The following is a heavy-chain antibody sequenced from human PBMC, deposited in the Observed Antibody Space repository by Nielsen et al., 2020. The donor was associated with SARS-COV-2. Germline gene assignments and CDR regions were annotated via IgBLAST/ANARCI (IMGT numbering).Heavy chain of an antibody. CDR1: GFTISRFG. V-gene: IGHV3-30*03. J-gene: IGHJ5*02. CDR2: ISYDGSIK. D-gene: IGHD2-15*01. Sequence: GGSLRLSCEASGFTISRFGMHWVRQAPGKGLEWVTFISYDGSIKYYADSVKGRFTISTDISKNTLYLQMNSLRAEDAGVYYCARETEGSGGYCSGGSCYSVRWFDPWGQGTLVTVSS. CDR3: ARETEGSGGYCSGGSCYSVRWFDP.